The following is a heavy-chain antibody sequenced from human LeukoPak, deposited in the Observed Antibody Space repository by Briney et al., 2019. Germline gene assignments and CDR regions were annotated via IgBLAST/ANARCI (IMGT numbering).Heavy chain of an antibody. J-gene: IGHJ6*02. CDR1: GGSISSSSYY. CDR2: IYYSGST. Sequence: SETLSLTCAVSGGSISSSSYYWGWIRQPPGKGLEWIGSIYYSGSTYYNPSLKSRVTISVDTSKNQFSLKLSSVTAADTAVYYCARQYCSSTSCRYYYYGMDVWGQGTTVTVSS. V-gene: IGHV4-39*01. D-gene: IGHD2-2*01. CDR3: ARQYCSSTSCRYYYYGMDV.